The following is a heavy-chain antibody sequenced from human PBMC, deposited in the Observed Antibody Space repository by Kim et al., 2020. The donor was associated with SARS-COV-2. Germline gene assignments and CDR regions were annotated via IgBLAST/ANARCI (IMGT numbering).Heavy chain of an antibody. CDR3: ARRGIVVVTLDY. CDR1: GGSISSSSYY. V-gene: IGHV4-39*01. J-gene: IGHJ4*02. D-gene: IGHD3-22*01. CDR2: IYYSGST. Sequence: SETLSLTCTVSGGSISSSSYYWGWIRQPPGKGLEWIGSIYYSGSTYYNPSLKSRVTISVDTSKNQFSLKLSSVTAADTAVYYCARRGIVVVTLDYWGQGTLVTVSS.